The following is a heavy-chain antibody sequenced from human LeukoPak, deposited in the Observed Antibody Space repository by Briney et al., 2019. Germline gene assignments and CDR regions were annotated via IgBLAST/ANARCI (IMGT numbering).Heavy chain of an antibody. Sequence: GGSLRLSCAASGFTFSSYGMHWVRQAPGKGLERVAFIRYDGSNKYYADSVKGRFTISRDNSKNTLYLQMNSLRAEDTAVYYCAKESRIVGATSFDYWGQGTLVTVSS. J-gene: IGHJ4*02. D-gene: IGHD1-26*01. CDR1: GFTFSSYG. V-gene: IGHV3-30*02. CDR2: IRYDGSNK. CDR3: AKESRIVGATSFDY.